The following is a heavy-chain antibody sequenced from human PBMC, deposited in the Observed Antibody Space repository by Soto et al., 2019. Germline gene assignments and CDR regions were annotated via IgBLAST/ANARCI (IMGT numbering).Heavy chain of an antibody. V-gene: IGHV3-30-3*01. J-gene: IGHJ6*02. Sequence: GGSLRLSCAASGFTFSSYAMHWVRQAPGKGLEWVAVISYDGSNKYYADSVKGRFTISRDNSKNTLYLQMNSLRAEDTAVYYCARDPELSSIAARDLYYYYYGMDVWGQGTTVTVSS. CDR1: GFTFSSYA. CDR2: ISYDGSNK. CDR3: ARDPELSSIAARDLYYYYYGMDV. D-gene: IGHD6-6*01.